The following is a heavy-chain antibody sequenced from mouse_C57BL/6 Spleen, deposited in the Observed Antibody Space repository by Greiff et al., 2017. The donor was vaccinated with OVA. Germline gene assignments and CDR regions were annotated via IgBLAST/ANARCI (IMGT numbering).Heavy chain of an antibody. CDR1: GFTFSDYG. V-gene: IGHV5-17*01. CDR2: ISSGSSTI. CDR3: AKSSTAAAMDY. D-gene: IGHD2-1*01. Sequence: EVQVVESGGGLVKPGGSLKLSCAASGFTFSDYGMHWVRQAPGKGLEWVAYISSGSSTIYYADTVKGRFTISRDNAKNPLFLQMTSLRSADTAMYYCAKSSTAAAMDYWGQGTSVTVSS. J-gene: IGHJ4*01.